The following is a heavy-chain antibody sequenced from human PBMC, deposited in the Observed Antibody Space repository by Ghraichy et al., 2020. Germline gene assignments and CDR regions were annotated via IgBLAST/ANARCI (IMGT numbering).Heavy chain of an antibody. CDR2: ITDSGSSA. J-gene: IGHJ4*02. CDR1: GFTFSAYA. D-gene: IGHD1-26*01. CDR3: AKRSASSYGNFDY. Sequence: LSLTCAASGFTFSAYAMDWVRQAPGKGLEWVSAITDSGSSANYADSVKGRFTISRDNSKNTLYLQMDSLRAEDTAVYYCAKRSASSYGNFDYWGQGTLVTVSS. V-gene: IGHV3-23*01.